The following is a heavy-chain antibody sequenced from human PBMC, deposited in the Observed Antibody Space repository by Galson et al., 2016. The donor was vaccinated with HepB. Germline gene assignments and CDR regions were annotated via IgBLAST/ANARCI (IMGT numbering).Heavy chain of an antibody. CDR1: EFTFSSYA. J-gene: IGHJ5*02. V-gene: IGHV3-23*01. CDR2: ISGSGGST. D-gene: IGHD6-13*01. Sequence: SLRLSCAASEFTFSSYAMSWVRQAPGKELEWVSAISGSGGSTYYADSVKGRFTISRDNSKNTLYLQMNSLRAEDTAVYFCSRDRNFAADTWGQGTLVTVSS. CDR3: SRDRNFAADT.